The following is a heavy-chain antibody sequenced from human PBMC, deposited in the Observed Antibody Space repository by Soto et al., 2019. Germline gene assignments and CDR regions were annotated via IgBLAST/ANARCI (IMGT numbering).Heavy chain of an antibody. Sequence: GGSLRLSCAASGFTVSSNYMSWVRQAPGKGLEWVSVIYSGGSTYYADSVKGRFTISRHNSKNTLYLQMGSLRAEDMAVYYCARRVHSSRWYGAFYIWGQGKMVTVSS. CDR2: IYSGGST. D-gene: IGHD6-13*01. CDR3: ARRVHSSRWYGAFYI. V-gene: IGHV3-53*04. J-gene: IGHJ3*02. CDR1: GFTVSSNY.